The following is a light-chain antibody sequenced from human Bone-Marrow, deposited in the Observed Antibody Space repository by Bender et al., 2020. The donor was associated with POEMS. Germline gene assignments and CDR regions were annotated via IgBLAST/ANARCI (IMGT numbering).Light chain of an antibody. V-gene: IGLV3-1*01. CDR1: DLGDKY. Sequence: SYELTQPPSVSVSPGQTATISCSGDDLGDKYISWYQQKTGQSPVLVIYADDKRSSGIPERFSGSNSGNTATLTISGAQAMDEADYYCCSYAGRYTYVFGTGTKVTVL. CDR3: CSYAGRYTYV. J-gene: IGLJ1*01. CDR2: ADD.